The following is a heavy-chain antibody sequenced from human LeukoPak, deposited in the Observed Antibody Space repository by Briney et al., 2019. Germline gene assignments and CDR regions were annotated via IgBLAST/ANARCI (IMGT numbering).Heavy chain of an antibody. CDR3: ASASGQRDYYYYMDV. CDR1: GGSISSSNW. Sequence: SGTLSLTCAVSGGSISSSNWWSWVRQPPGKGLEWIGEIYHSGSTNYNPSLKSRVTISVDKSKNQFSLKLSSVTAADTAVYYCASASGQRDYYYYMDVWGKGTTVTVSS. D-gene: IGHD3-10*01. V-gene: IGHV4-4*02. J-gene: IGHJ6*03. CDR2: IYHSGST.